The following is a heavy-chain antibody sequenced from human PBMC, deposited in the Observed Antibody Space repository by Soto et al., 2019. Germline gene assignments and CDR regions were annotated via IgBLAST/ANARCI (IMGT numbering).Heavy chain of an antibody. J-gene: IGHJ4*02. D-gene: IGHD6-19*01. CDR1: GFTFGSYA. Sequence: GGSLRLSCSASGFTFGSYAMHWVRQAPGKGLEYVSAISSSGDNTYYPDSVKGRFTISRDNSKNTLYLQMSSLRAEDTAVYYCTRHLSPNIVEAGTWGQGTQVTVSS. CDR2: ISSSGDNT. CDR3: TRHLSPNIVEAGT. V-gene: IGHV3-64D*08.